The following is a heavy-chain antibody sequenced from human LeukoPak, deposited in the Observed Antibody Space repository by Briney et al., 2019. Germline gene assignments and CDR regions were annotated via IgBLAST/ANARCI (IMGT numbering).Heavy chain of an antibody. J-gene: IGHJ4*02. CDR3: ARIRYSGYYFDY. Sequence: PSETLSLTCTVSGGSISSDSYYWSWIRQPPGKGLEWIGYIYYSGSTYYNPSLKSRVTISVDTSKNQFSLKLSSVTAADTAVYYCARIRYSGYYFDYWGQGTLVTVSS. V-gene: IGHV4-30-4*08. D-gene: IGHD1-26*01. CDR2: IYYSGST. CDR1: GGSISSDSYY.